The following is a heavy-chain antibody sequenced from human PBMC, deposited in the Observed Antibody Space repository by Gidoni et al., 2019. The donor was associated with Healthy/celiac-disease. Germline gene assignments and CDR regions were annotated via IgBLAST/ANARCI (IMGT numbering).Heavy chain of an antibody. CDR2: IIPIFGTA. Sequence: QVQLVQSGAEGKKAGSSGKVSCKASGGTFSSDAISWVRQAPGQGLEWMGGIIPIFGTANYAQKFQGSVTITADESTSTAYMELSSLRSEDTAVYYCAREVAATGLDYWGQGTLVTVSS. J-gene: IGHJ4*02. CDR1: GGTFSSDA. CDR3: AREVAATGLDY. D-gene: IGHD2-15*01. V-gene: IGHV1-69*01.